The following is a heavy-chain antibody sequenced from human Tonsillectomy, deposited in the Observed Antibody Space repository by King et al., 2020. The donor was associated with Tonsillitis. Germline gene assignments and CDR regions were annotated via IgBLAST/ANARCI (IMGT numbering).Heavy chain of an antibody. J-gene: IGHJ6*02. Sequence: QLVQSGGGLVQPGRSLRLSCAASGFTFDDYAMHWVRHAPGKGLEWVSGISWNSGSIGYADSVKGRFTISRDNAKNSLYLQMNSLRAEDTALYYCARGYGSGSYYLYYYYGMDVWGQGPTVTVSS. CDR3: ARGYGSGSYYLYYYYGMDV. CDR1: GFTFDDYA. V-gene: IGHV3-9*01. CDR2: ISWNSGSI. D-gene: IGHD3-10*01.